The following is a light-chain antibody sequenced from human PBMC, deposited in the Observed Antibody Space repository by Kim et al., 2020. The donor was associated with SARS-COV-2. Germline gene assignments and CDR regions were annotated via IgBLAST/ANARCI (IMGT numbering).Light chain of an antibody. V-gene: IGLV3-19*01. CDR2: GKN. J-gene: IGLJ3*02. CDR1: SLRSYY. CDR3: NSRDSNDNVV. Sequence: SSELTQDPAVSVALGQTVRITCQGDSLRSYYATWYQQPGQAPIVVIYGKNNRPSGIPDRFSGTSSGNTASLTITATQAGDEADYYCNSRDSNDNVVFGGGTQLTVL.